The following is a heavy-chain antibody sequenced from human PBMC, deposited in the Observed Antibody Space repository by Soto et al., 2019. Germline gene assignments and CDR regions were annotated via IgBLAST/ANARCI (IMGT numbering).Heavy chain of an antibody. CDR3: ARQYCSGGSCYTLDY. CDR1: GYTFSDYG. CDR2: INPSGGST. Sequence: ASVQGSCKTSGYTFSDYGGSWVRQAPGQGLEWMGIINPSGGSTSYAQKFQGRVTMTRDTSTSTVYMELSSLRSEDTAVYYCARQYCSGGSCYTLDYWGQGTLVTVSS. J-gene: IGHJ4*02. V-gene: IGHV1-46*01. D-gene: IGHD2-15*01.